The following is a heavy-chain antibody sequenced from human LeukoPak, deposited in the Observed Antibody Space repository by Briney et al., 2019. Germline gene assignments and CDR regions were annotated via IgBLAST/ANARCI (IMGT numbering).Heavy chain of an antibody. Sequence: GGSLRLSCAASGFTFSSYEMNWVRQAPGKGLEWVATISGSGVMTYYADSVKGRFTVSGDHSKNTLYLQMSSLTAADTAVYYCAKDRSIGTYYTFDHWGQGTLVIVSS. V-gene: IGHV3-23*01. CDR3: AKDRSIGTYYTFDH. CDR1: GFTFSSYE. J-gene: IGHJ4*02. D-gene: IGHD1-26*01. CDR2: ISGSGVMT.